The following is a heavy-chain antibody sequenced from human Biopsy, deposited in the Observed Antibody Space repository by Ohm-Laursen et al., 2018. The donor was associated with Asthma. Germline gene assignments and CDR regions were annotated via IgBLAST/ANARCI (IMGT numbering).Heavy chain of an antibody. CDR1: GFSFSNFA. CDR2: ISKDASTQ. Sequence: LSLTCAVPGFSFSNFAIHWVRQAPGKGLGWVGVISKDASTQDYADSVKGRFTMARDNSKNTLDLQMNSLREEDTAVYHCVRDGTDDAFDIWGQGTVVSVSS. CDR3: VRDGTDDAFDI. J-gene: IGHJ3*02. D-gene: IGHD1-1*01. V-gene: IGHV3-30*01.